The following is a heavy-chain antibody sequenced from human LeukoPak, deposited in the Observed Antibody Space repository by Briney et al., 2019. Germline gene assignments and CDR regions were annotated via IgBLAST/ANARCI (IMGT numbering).Heavy chain of an antibody. CDR3: ARGPGLWGFDP. V-gene: IGHV4-59*01. D-gene: IGHD2-21*01. CDR1: GGSISSYY. Sequence: PSETLSLTCTVSGGSISSYYWSWIRQPPGKGLEWVGYIYYSGSTNYNPSLKSRVTISVDTSKNQFSLKLSSVTAADTAVYYCARGPGLWGFDPWGQGTLVTVSS. J-gene: IGHJ5*02. CDR2: IYYSGST.